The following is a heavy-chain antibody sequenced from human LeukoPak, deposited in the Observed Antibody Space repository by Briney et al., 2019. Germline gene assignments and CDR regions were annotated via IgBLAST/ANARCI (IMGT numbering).Heavy chain of an antibody. J-gene: IGHJ4*02. CDR2: ISTSSSYI. CDR1: GFTFSRNS. D-gene: IGHD1-26*01. V-gene: IGHV3-21*04. CDR3: TRRVDYGSSGEDFDY. Sequence: GGSLRLSCAVSGFTFSRNSMNWVRQAPGKGLEWVSSISTSSSYIYYADSVKGRFTISRDNARNSLYLQMNSLKTEDTAVYYCTRRVDYGSSGEDFDYWGQGTLVTVSS.